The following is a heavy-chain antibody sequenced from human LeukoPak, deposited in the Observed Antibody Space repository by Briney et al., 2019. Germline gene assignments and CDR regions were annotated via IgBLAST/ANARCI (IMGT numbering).Heavy chain of an antibody. CDR2: IYYSGST. Sequence: SETLSLTCTVSGGPISSYYWSWIRQPPGKGLEWIGYIYYSGSTNYNPSLKSRVTISVDTSKNQFSLKLSSVTAADTAVYYCARASVRCYSTSCYAGWFDPWGQGTLVTVSS. CDR3: ARASVRCYSTSCYAGWFDP. V-gene: IGHV4-59*01. J-gene: IGHJ5*02. CDR1: GGPISSYY. D-gene: IGHD2-2*01.